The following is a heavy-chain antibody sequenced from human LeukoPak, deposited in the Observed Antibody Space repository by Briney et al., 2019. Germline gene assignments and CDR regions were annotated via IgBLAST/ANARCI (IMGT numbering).Heavy chain of an antibody. CDR1: GFTLSNYD. CDR2: IRESGGGT. V-gene: IGHV3-23*01. CDR3: ARRGIVVRGFLIGLHKQAYYFDY. Sequence: GGSLRLSCAASGFTLSNYDMIWVRQAPGRGLEWVSGIRESGGGTYYTDSVKGRFTVSRDNSKNTLYLQMNSLRAEDTVVYYCARRGIVVRGFLIGLHKQAYYFDYWGQGALVTVSS. J-gene: IGHJ4*02. D-gene: IGHD3-10*01.